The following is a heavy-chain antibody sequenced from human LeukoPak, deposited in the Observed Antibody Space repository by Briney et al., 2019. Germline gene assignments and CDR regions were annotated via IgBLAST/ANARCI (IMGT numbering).Heavy chain of an antibody. CDR3: ARDRWFGELLISVGFDY. Sequence: PGGSLRLSCAASGFTFDDYGMSWVRQAPGKGLEWVSGINWNGGSTGYADSVKGRFTISRDNAKNSLYLQMNSLRAEDTSLYYCARDRWFGELLISVGFDYWGQGTLVTVSS. CDR1: GFTFDDYG. J-gene: IGHJ4*02. CDR2: INWNGGST. V-gene: IGHV3-20*04. D-gene: IGHD3-10*01.